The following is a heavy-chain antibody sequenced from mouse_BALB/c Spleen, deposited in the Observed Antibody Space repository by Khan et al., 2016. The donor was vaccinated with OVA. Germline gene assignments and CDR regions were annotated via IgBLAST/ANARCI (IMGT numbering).Heavy chain of an antibody. CDR1: GFTFSDYY. CDR2: ISNGGGFT. CDR3: ARQLNGAMDY. Sequence: EVQLVESGGGLVQPGGSLKLSCATSGFTFSDYYIYWVRQTPEKRLEWVAYISNGGGFTYYPDTIAGRFPISRDNAKNPLYLQMSRLKSEDTAMYYCARQLNGAMDYWGQGTSVTVSS. J-gene: IGHJ4*01. D-gene: IGHD1-3*01. V-gene: IGHV5-12*02.